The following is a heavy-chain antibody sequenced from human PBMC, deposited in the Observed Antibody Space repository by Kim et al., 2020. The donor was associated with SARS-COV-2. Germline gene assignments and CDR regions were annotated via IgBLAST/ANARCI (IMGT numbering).Heavy chain of an antibody. CDR3: ARISITAYYYGMDV. CDR2: IDWDDDK. CDR1: GFSLSTSGMC. D-gene: IGHD1-20*01. Sequence: SGPTLVNPTQTLTLTCTFSGFSLSTSGMCVSWIRQPPGKALEWLALIDWDDDKYYSTSLKTRLTISKDTSKNQVVLTMTNMDPVDTATYYCARISITAYYYGMDVWGQGTTVTVSS. J-gene: IGHJ6*02. V-gene: IGHV2-70*01.